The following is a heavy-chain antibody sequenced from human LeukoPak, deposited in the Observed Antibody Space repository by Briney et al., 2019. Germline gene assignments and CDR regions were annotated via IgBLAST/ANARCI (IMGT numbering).Heavy chain of an antibody. CDR2: IIPIFGTA. V-gene: IGHV1-69*13. CDR1: GGTFNSYA. CDR3: ARVRSLVRGVIEGRAWFDP. Sequence: GASVKVSCKASGGTFNSYAISWVRQAPGQGLEWMGGIIPIFGTANYAQKFQGRVTITADESTSTAYMELSSLRSEDTAVYYCARVRSLVRGVIEGRAWFDPWGQGTLVTVSS. J-gene: IGHJ5*02. D-gene: IGHD3-10*01.